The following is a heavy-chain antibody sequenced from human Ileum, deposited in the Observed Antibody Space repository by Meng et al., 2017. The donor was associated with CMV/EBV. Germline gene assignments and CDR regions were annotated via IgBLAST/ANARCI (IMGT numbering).Heavy chain of an antibody. Sequence: GGSLRLSCAASGFTFSSYAMHWVRQAPGKGLEWVAAISYDGSNKYYADSVKGRFTISRDNSKNTLYLQMNSLRAEDTAVYYCARFLGIVGATHDVYWGQGTLVTVSS. CDR3: ARFLGIVGATHDVY. V-gene: IGHV3-30-3*01. J-gene: IGHJ4*02. D-gene: IGHD1-26*01. CDR2: ISYDGSNK. CDR1: GFTFSSYA.